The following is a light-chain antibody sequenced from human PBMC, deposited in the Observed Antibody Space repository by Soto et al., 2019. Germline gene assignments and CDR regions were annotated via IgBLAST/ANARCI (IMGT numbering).Light chain of an antibody. CDR1: QSVSRN. V-gene: IGKV3D-15*01. CDR3: QQYNNWPIT. Sequence: VLTQSPGTLSLSPGERATLSCRASQSVSRNLAWYQQKPGQAPRLLIYDASTRATGTPARFSGSGSGTKFTLSISSLQSEDFAVYYCQQYNNWPITFGQGTRLEIK. J-gene: IGKJ5*01. CDR2: DAS.